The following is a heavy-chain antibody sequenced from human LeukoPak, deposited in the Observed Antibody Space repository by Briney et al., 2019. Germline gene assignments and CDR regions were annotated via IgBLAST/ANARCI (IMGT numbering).Heavy chain of an antibody. CDR3: AKVEDCSSTSCSEWFDP. J-gene: IGHJ5*02. CDR2: ITSDGSTT. D-gene: IGHD2-2*01. CDR1: GFSFSIYW. Sequence: GGSLRLSCFASGFSFSIYWMHWVRQAPGKGLVWVSRITSDGSTTNYADSVEGRFTISRDNAKNTLFLQMNSLRAEDTAVYYCAKVEDCSSTSCSEWFDPWGQGTLVTVSS. V-gene: IGHV3-74*01.